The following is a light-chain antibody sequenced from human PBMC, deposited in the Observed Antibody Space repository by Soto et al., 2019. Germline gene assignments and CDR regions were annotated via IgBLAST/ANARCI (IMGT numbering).Light chain of an antibody. V-gene: IGKV1-39*01. CDR3: QQSYSSPPT. Sequence: DIQMTQSPSSLSASVEDGVIMTVRASQSISNHLNWYQQKPGKAPKLLIFAASSLQSGVPSRFSGSRSGPDFTLTISSLQPEDFATYYCQQSYSSPPTFGQGTKVDIK. CDR1: QSISNH. CDR2: AAS. J-gene: IGKJ1*01.